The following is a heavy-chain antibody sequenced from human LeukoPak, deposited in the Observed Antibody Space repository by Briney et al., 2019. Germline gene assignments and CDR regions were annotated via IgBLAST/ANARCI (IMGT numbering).Heavy chain of an antibody. V-gene: IGHV3-21*01. Sequence: GGSLRLSCVASRFTFSSYSMTWVRRAPGTGLEWVSSISFGGGHIFYTDSVKGRFTIFRDDSKNSLHLEMNSLRAEDTAVYFCARIVLTPPYGMDVWGQGTTVTVSS. J-gene: IGHJ6*02. CDR1: RFTFSSYS. CDR3: ARIVLTPPYGMDV. D-gene: IGHD2/OR15-2a*01. CDR2: ISFGGGHI.